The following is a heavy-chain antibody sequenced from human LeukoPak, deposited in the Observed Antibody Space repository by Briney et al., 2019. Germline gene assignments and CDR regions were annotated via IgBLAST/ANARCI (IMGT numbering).Heavy chain of an antibody. CDR1: GFTFSSYA. CDR2: ISGSGGST. J-gene: IGHJ4*02. D-gene: IGHD3-9*01. V-gene: IGHV3-23*01. Sequence: GGSLRLSCAASGFTFSSYAMSWVRQAPGKGLEWVSAISGSGGSTYYADSVKGRFTISRDNSKNTLYLQMNSLRAEDTAVYYCAKAYYDILTGYNDYWGQGTLVTISS. CDR3: AKAYYDILTGYNDY.